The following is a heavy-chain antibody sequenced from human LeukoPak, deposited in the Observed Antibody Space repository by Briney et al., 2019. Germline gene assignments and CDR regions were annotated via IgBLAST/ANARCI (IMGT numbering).Heavy chain of an antibody. CDR2: IFPSGGEI. CDR3: ATYRQVLLPFES. CDR1: GFTFSTFA. J-gene: IGHJ4*02. D-gene: IGHD2-8*02. V-gene: IGHV3-23*01. Sequence: LSGGSLRLSCAASGFTFSTFAMIWVRQPPGKGLEWVSSIFPSGGEIHYAGSVRGRFTISRDNSKSTLSLQMNSLRAEDTAIYYCATYRQVLLPFESWGQGTLVTVSS.